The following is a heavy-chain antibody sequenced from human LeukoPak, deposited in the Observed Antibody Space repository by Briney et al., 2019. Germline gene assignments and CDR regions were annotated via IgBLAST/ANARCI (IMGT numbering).Heavy chain of an antibody. CDR1: GGTFSSYA. CDR3: ARTMEGYCSGGSCYQYSYYMDV. Sequence: GSSVKVSCKASGGTFSSYAISWVRQAPGQGLEWMGGIIPIFGTANYAQKFQGRVTITADESTSTAYMELSSLRSEDTAVYYCARTMEGYCSGGSCYQYSYYMDVWGKGTTVTVSS. D-gene: IGHD2-15*01. V-gene: IGHV1-69*01. CDR2: IIPIFGTA. J-gene: IGHJ6*03.